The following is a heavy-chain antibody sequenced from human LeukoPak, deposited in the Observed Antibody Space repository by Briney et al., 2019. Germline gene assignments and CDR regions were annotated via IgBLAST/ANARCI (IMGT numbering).Heavy chain of an antibody. CDR3: SGSGWTTDAFDI. V-gene: IGHV3-21*01. CDR1: GFTFSNYN. J-gene: IGHJ3*02. D-gene: IGHD6-19*01. CDR2: ITTTSTYI. Sequence: GGSLRLSCEASGFTFSNYNMNRVRQAPGKGLEWVSSITTTSTYIYYADSVKGRFTISRDNAKNSLYLQMNSLRAEDTAVYYCSGSGWTTDAFDIWGQGTMVTVSS.